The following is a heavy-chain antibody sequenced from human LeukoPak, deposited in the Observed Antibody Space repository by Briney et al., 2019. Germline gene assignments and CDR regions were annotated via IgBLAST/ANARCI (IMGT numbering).Heavy chain of an antibody. J-gene: IGHJ4*01. Sequence: GESLKISCKGSGYSFTAHWISWLRQMPGKGLEWMGRIDPTDSYTNYSPSFQGHVTISADKSISTAYLQWSSLKASDTAMYYCARLTLVAVAEIRDYWGQGTLVTVSS. D-gene: IGHD6-19*01. V-gene: IGHV5-10-1*01. CDR2: IDPTDSYT. CDR3: ARLTLVAVAEIRDY. CDR1: GYSFTAHW.